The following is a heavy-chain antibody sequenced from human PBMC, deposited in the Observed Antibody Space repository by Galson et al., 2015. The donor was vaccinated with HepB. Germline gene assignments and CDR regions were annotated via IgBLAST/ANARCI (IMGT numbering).Heavy chain of an antibody. J-gene: IGHJ4*02. Sequence: SLRLPCAASGFTFSSSWMHWVRQAPGKGLVWVARIDKDGSTVYADFVKGRFTTTRDNAKNTVTLQMNSLRADDTAVYFCARSWNRVLDYWGQGTMVTVSS. D-gene: IGHD1/OR15-1a*01. V-gene: IGHV3-74*01. CDR1: GFTFSSSW. CDR3: ARSWNRVLDY. CDR2: IDKDGST.